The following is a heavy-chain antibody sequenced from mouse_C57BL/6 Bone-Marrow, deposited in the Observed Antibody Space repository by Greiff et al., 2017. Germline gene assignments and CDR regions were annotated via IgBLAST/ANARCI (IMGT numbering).Heavy chain of an antibody. J-gene: IGHJ4*01. CDR1: GYTFTSYW. D-gene: IGHD1-1*01. CDR2: IHPNRGST. Sequence: QVQLQQPGAELVKPGASVKLSCKASGYTFTSYWMHWVKQRPGQGLEWIGMIHPNRGSTNYNEKFKSKATLTVDKSSSTAYMQLSSLTSEDSAVYYCAFYYYGSSYVSYAMDYWGQGTSVTVSS. CDR3: AFYYYGSSYVSYAMDY. V-gene: IGHV1-64*01.